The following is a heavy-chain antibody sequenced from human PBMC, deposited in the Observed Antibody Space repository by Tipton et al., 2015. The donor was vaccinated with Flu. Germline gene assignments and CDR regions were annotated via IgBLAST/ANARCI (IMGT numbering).Heavy chain of an antibody. CDR3: ARDPSLGMPDYFDS. Sequence: TLSLTCAVSGDSISSDFYWAWIRQFPGKGLEWIGNVFHTGSTYHNPSLKSRVTVSVDPSMSQFSLRLTSVTAADTAVYYCARDPSLGMPDYFDSWGQGILVTASS. D-gene: IGHD2-2*01. J-gene: IGHJ4*02. CDR2: VFHTGST. CDR1: GDSISSDFY. V-gene: IGHV4-38-2*02.